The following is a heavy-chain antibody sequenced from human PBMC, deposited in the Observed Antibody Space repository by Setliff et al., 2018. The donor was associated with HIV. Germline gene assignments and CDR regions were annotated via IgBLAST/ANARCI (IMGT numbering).Heavy chain of an antibody. J-gene: IGHJ3*01. D-gene: IGHD5-12*01. V-gene: IGHV4-61*02. CDR1: GGSISSGSYY. CDR3: ARALGGGYGHAFDV. Sequence: PSETLSLTCTVSGGSISSGSYYWSWIRQPAGKGLEWIGRIYTSGNTNYNPSLKSRVTISVDTSKKRFSLKLSSVTAADTAVYYCARALGGGYGHAFDVWGQGTMVTVSS. CDR2: IYTSGNT.